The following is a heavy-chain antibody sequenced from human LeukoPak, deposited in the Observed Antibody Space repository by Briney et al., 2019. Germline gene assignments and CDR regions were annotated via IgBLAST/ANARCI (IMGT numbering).Heavy chain of an antibody. CDR3: ARGIVANWEYYLDY. V-gene: IGHV4-59*01. CDR2: IYYSGST. D-gene: IGHD7-27*01. J-gene: IGHJ4*02. Sequence: SETLSLTCTVSGGSISSYYWSWLRQPPGKELEWIGYIYYSGSTNYNPSLKSRVTISVDTSKNQFSLKLSSVTAADTAVYYCARGIVANWEYYLDYWGQGTLVTVSS. CDR1: GGSISSYY.